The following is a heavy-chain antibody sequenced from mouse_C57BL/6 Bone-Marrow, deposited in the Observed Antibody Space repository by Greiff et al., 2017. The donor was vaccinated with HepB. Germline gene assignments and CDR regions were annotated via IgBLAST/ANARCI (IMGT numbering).Heavy chain of an antibody. J-gene: IGHJ2*01. Sequence: EVQVVESGAELVRPGASVKLSCTASGFNIKDDYMHWVKQRPEQGLEWIGWIDPENGDTEYASKFQGKATITADTSSNTAYLQLSSLTSEDTAVYYCTTADWDVDYWGQGTTLTVSS. CDR2: IDPENGDT. D-gene: IGHD4-1*01. V-gene: IGHV14-4*01. CDR1: GFNIKDDY. CDR3: TTADWDVDY.